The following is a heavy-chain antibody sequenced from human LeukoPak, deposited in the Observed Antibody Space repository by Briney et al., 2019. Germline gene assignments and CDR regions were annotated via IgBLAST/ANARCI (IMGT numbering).Heavy chain of an antibody. J-gene: IGHJ4*02. Sequence: QPGESLTISCAASGFNSSNYWMSWVRQAPGKGLEWVANIKQDGSEKYYVDSVKGRFTISSDNAKNSLYLQMNSLRAEDTAVYYCARDRGSSGWYEFDYWGQGTLVTVSS. CDR2: IKQDGSEK. CDR3: ARDRGSSGWYEFDY. D-gene: IGHD6-19*01. CDR1: GFNSSNYW. V-gene: IGHV3-7*01.